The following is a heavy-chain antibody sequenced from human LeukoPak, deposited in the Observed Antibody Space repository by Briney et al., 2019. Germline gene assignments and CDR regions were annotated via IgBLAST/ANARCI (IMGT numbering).Heavy chain of an antibody. CDR2: IKQDGSEK. V-gene: IGHV3-7*01. CDR3: ARFRGSSWYGSVDY. CDR1: GFTFSSYW. J-gene: IGHJ4*02. Sequence: GGSLRLPCAASGFTFSSYWMSWVRQAPGKGLEWVANIKQDGSEKYYVDSVKGRFTISRDNDKNSLYLQMNSLRAEDTAVYYCARFRGSSWYGSVDYWGQGTLVTVSS. D-gene: IGHD6-13*01.